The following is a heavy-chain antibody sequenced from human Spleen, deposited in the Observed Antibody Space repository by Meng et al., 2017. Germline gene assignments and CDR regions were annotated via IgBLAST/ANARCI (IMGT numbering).Heavy chain of an antibody. CDR2: MNPNSGNT. V-gene: IGHV1-8*03. CDR1: GYTFINYD. Sequence: QGRLGRSGAEVKKPRASVKVSCKASGYTFINYDINWVRQATGQGPEWMGWMNPNSGNTGYAQKFEGRLTITRNTSISTAYLELNSLRFEDTAIYYCARGESTTNYYDDWVDPWGQGTLVTVAS. J-gene: IGHJ5*02. D-gene: IGHD3-22*01. CDR3: ARGESTTNYYDDWVDP.